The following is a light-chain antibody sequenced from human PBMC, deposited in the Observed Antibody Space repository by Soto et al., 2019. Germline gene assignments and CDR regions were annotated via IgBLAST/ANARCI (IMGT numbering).Light chain of an antibody. Sequence: VVMAQYPLFLPFTLGQPASCSWMSRESLVYSDGHTYLNWFHQRPGQSPRRLIYMVSNRDSGVPDRFSGSGSGTDFTLKISRVEAEDVGVYYCLQALQSPLLTFGGGTKVDNK. CDR1: ESLVYSDGHTY. CDR3: LQALQSPLLT. J-gene: IGKJ4*01. CDR2: MVS. V-gene: IGKV2-30*01.